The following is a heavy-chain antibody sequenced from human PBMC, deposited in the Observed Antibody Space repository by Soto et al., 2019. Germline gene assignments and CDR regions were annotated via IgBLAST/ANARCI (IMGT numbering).Heavy chain of an antibody. V-gene: IGHV1-69*02. CDR2: IIPILGIA. D-gene: IGHD2-2*01. J-gene: IGHJ1*01. CDR1: GGTFSSYT. Sequence: QVQLVQSGAEVKKPGSSVKVSCKASGGTFSSYTISWVRQAPGQGLEWMGRIIPILGIANYAQKFQGRVTITADKSTSTAYMELSSLGSEDTAVYSCASPRQDIVVVPAAGAEYFQHWGQGTLVTVSS. CDR3: ASPRQDIVVVPAAGAEYFQH.